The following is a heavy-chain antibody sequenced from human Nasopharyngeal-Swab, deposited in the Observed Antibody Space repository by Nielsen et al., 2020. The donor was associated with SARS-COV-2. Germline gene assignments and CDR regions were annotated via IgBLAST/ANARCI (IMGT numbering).Heavy chain of an antibody. CDR3: VRSSSWYYFDY. CDR2: IYYNGNT. CDR1: GASIAYSTFY. J-gene: IGHJ4*02. D-gene: IGHD6-13*01. Sequence: SETLSLTCTVSGASIAYSTFYWGWIRHPPGKGLEWIGHIYYNGNTYQNPSLKSRLTISVDKSKNQFSLQLSSVTAADTAVYYCVRSSSWYYFDYWAQGTQVTVSS. V-gene: IGHV4-39*01.